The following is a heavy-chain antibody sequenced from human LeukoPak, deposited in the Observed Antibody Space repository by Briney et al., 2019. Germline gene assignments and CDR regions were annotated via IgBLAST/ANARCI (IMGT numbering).Heavy chain of an antibody. V-gene: IGHV3-30*04. CDR2: ISYDGNNK. CDR3: ARAVVVVAATLNY. J-gene: IGHJ4*02. D-gene: IGHD2-15*01. CDR1: GFTFSSYA. Sequence: GRSLRLSCAASGFTFSSYAMHWVRQAPGKGLEWVAVISYDGNNKYYADSVKGRFTISRDNSKNTLYLQMNSLRAEDTAVYYCARAVVVVAATLNYWGQGTLVTVSS.